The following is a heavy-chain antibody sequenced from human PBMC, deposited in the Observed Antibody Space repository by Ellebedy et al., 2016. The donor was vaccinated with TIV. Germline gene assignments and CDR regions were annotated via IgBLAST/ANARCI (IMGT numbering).Heavy chain of an antibody. D-gene: IGHD6-13*01. Sequence: GESLKISCAASGFTLSSYWMSWVRGAPGKGLEWVANINQDGSEKYYVDSVKGRFSISRDNAKNSLYLQMNSLRAEDTAVYYCARAVGGSSSLWGQGTLVTVSS. CDR2: INQDGSEK. V-gene: IGHV3-7*03. CDR3: ARAVGGSSSL. CDR1: GFTLSSYW. J-gene: IGHJ4*02.